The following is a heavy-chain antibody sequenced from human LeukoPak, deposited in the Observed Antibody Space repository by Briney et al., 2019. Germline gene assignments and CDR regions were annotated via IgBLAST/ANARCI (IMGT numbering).Heavy chain of an antibody. V-gene: IGHV4-30-4*01. Sequence: SETLSLTCTVSGGSISSGDYYWSWIRQPPGKGLEWIGYIYYSGSTYYNPSLKSRVTISVDTSKNQFSLKLSSVTAADTAVYYCARGRNYDYVWGSYRPSYYFDCWGQGTLVTVSS. J-gene: IGHJ4*02. D-gene: IGHD3-16*02. CDR2: IYYSGST. CDR3: ARGRNYDYVWGSYRPSYYFDC. CDR1: GGSISSGDYY.